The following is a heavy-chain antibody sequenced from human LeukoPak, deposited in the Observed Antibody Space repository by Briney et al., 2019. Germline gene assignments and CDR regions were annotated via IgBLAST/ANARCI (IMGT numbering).Heavy chain of an antibody. V-gene: IGHV1-2*02. CDR1: GYTFTGYY. CDR2: INPNSGGT. J-gene: IGHJ3*02. CDR3: ASLWDSSGYEPGAFDI. Sequence: ASVKVSCKASGYTFTGYYMHWVRQAPGQGLEWMGWINPNSGGTNYAQKFQGRVTMTRDTSISTAYMELSRLRSDDTAVYYCASLWDSSGYEPGAFDIWGQGTMVTVSS. D-gene: IGHD6-19*01.